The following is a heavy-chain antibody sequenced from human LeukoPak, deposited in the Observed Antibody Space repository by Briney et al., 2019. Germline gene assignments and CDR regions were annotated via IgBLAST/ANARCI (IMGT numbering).Heavy chain of an antibody. CDR3: ARGPNLPPDSGSYGMAFDI. V-gene: IGHV3-30-3*01. J-gene: IGHJ3*02. D-gene: IGHD1-26*01. Sequence: PGGSLRPSCAASGFTFSSYAMHWVRQAPGKGLEWVAVISYDGSNKYYADSVKGRFTISRDNSKNTLYLQMNSLRAEDTAVYYCARGPNLPPDSGSYGMAFDIWGQGTMVTVSS. CDR2: ISYDGSNK. CDR1: GFTFSSYA.